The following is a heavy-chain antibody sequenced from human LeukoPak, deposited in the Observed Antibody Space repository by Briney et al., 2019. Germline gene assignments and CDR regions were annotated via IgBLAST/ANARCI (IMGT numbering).Heavy chain of an antibody. D-gene: IGHD6-19*01. CDR2: IKQDGSEK. V-gene: IGHV3-7*01. Sequence: GGSLRLSCAASGFTFSSYWMTWVRQAPGKGLEWVANIKQDGSEKYYVDSVKGRFTISRDNAKNSPYLQMNSLRAEDTAVYYCARDAYSSGLYYFDYWGQGTLVTVSS. J-gene: IGHJ4*02. CDR3: ARDAYSSGLYYFDY. CDR1: GFTFSSYW.